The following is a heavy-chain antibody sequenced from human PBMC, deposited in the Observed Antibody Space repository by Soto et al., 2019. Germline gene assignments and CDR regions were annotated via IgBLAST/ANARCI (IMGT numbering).Heavy chain of an antibody. CDR3: AKDIAVDYYGMDV. D-gene: IGHD6-19*01. CDR2: ISWNSGSI. Sequence: ESGGGLVQPGRSLRLSCAASGFTFDDYAMHWVRQAPGKGLGWVSGISWNSGSIGYAESVKGRFTISRDNAKNSLYLQMNSLRAEDTALYYCAKDIAVDYYGMDVWGQGTTVTVSS. V-gene: IGHV3-9*01. CDR1: GFTFDDYA. J-gene: IGHJ6*02.